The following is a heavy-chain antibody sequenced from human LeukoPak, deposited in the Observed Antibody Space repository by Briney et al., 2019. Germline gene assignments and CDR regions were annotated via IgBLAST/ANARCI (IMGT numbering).Heavy chain of an antibody. V-gene: IGHV3-7*03. CDR1: GFTFSSYR. CDR3: TRHWDSGSFEFPDAFDI. D-gene: IGHD1-26*01. CDR2: IKQDGSEK. J-gene: IGHJ3*02. Sequence: PGGSLRLSYAASGFTFSSYRMSWVRQAPGKGLEWVANIKQDGSEKHYVDSVKGRFTISRDNAKNSLYLQMNSLKTEDTAVYYCTRHWDSGSFEFPDAFDIWGQGTMVTVSS.